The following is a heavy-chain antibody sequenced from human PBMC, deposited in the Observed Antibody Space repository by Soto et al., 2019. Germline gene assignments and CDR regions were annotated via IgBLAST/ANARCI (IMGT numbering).Heavy chain of an antibody. CDR3: ARDWYYYDSSGYYYDLPF. Sequence: GGSLRLSCAASGFTFSSYGMHWVCQAPGKGLEWVAVIWYDGSNKYYADSVKGRFTISRDNSKNTLYLQMNSLRAEDTAVYYCARDWYYYDSSGYYYDLPFWGQGTLVTVSS. CDR1: GFTFSSYG. D-gene: IGHD3-22*01. J-gene: IGHJ4*02. CDR2: IWYDGSNK. V-gene: IGHV3-33*01.